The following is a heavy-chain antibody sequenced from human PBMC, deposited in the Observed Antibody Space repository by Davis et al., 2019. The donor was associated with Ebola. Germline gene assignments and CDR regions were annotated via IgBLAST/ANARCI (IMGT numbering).Heavy chain of an antibody. J-gene: IGHJ5*02. CDR1: GGSINSGGYY. CDR3: ARLTSTVTTSWFDP. Sequence: SETLSLTCTVSGGSINSGGYYWSWIRQHPGKGLEWIGYIYYSGSTYYNPSLKSRVTISVDTSKNQFSLKLSSVTAADTAVYYCARLTSTVTTSWFDPWGQGTLVTVSS. D-gene: IGHD4-17*01. V-gene: IGHV4-31*03. CDR2: IYYSGST.